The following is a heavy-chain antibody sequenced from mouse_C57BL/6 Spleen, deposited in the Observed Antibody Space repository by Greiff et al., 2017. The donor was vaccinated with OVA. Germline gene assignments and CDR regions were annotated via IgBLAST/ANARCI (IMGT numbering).Heavy chain of an antibody. J-gene: IGHJ2*01. CDR2: INPNNGGT. CDR3: AREKGDGSSYGGYFDY. Sequence: EVQLQQSGPELVKPGASVKMSCKASGYTFTDYNMHWVKQSHGKSLEWIGYINPNNGGTSYNQKFKGKATLTVNKSSSTAYMELRSLTSEDSAVYYCAREKGDGSSYGGYFDYWAKAPLSQSPQ. CDR1: GYTFTDYN. V-gene: IGHV1-22*01. D-gene: IGHD1-1*01.